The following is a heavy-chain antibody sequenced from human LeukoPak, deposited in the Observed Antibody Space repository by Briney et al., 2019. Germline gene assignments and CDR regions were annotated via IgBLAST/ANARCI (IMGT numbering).Heavy chain of an antibody. J-gene: IGHJ4*02. CDR1: GGTFSSYA. CDR3: ARDIGGSGSSIDY. D-gene: IGHD3-10*01. CDR2: IIPILGIT. V-gene: IGHV1-69*04. Sequence: SVKVSCKASGGTFSSYAISWVRQAPGQGLEWMGRIIPILGITNYAQKFQGRVTITADKSTSTAYMELSSLRFEDTAVYYCARDIGGSGSSIDYWGQGTLVTVSS.